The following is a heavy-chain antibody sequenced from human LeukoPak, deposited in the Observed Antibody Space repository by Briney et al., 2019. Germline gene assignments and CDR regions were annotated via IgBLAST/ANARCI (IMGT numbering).Heavy chain of an antibody. D-gene: IGHD1-26*01. CDR2: ISGSGGDT. CDR3: AKDVVGYINAFDI. V-gene: IGHV3-23*01. Sequence: PGGSLRLSCAASGFTFSSYAIYWVRQAPGKGLEWVSGISGSGGDTYFADSVKGRFTISRDNSKNTLYLQMNSLRAEDTAVYYCAKDVVGYINAFDIWGQGTMVTVSS. CDR1: GFTFSSYA. J-gene: IGHJ3*02.